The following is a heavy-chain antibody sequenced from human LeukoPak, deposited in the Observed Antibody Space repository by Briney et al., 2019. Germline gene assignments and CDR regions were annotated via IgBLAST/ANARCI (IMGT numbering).Heavy chain of an antibody. D-gene: IGHD4-17*01. CDR3: ARLTYGDSPYYYYYYMDV. CDR1: GGSISSSNYY. J-gene: IGHJ6*03. Sequence: PSETLSLTCTVSGGSISSSNYYWGWIRQPPGKGLEWIGSIYYSGSTYYNPSLKSRVTISVDTSKNQFSLKLRSVTAADTAVYYCARLTYGDSPYYYYYYMDVWGKGTTVTVSS. V-gene: IGHV4-39*01. CDR2: IYYSGST.